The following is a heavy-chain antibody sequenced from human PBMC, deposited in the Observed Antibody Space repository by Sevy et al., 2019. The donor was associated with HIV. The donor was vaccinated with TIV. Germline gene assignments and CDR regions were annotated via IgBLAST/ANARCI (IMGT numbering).Heavy chain of an antibody. CDR3: GRGVDLDLVPGGDFDY. D-gene: IGHD3-10*01. V-gene: IGHV4-39*01. CDR1: GDSITSSRHY. Sequence: SETLSLTCTVSGDSITSSRHYWSWIRQPPGKGLEWIGSVSYTGETFFSPSLKSRGTISVDASKNQFSLRLTTVTAADTAVYYCGRGVDLDLVPGGDFDYWGQGTLVTVSS. CDR2: VSYTGET. J-gene: IGHJ4*02.